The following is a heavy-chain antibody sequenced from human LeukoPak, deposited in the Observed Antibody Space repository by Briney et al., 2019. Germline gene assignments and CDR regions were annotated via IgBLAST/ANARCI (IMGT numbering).Heavy chain of an antibody. Sequence: GGTLRLSCTASGFTFSEHYMSWFGLSPGNGLEWLSDISSSGTTSDYADSVKGRFTISWHNAKHSMYLQMNSLSPDDTAVYYCARAPDYGDPHWGQGPLVTVSS. J-gene: IGHJ4*02. D-gene: IGHD4-17*01. CDR2: ISSSGTTS. V-gene: IGHV3-11*01. CDR3: ARAPDYGDPH. CDR1: GFTFSEHY.